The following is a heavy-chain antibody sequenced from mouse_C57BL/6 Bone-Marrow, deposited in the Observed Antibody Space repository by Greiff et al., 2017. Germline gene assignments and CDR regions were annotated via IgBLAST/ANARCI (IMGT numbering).Heavy chain of an antibody. CDR3: TRSLIYYGTNY. Sequence: DVQLQESGAELVKPGASVKLSCTASGFNIKDYYIHWVKQRTEQGLEWIGRIDPEDGETKYAPKFQDKAPITADTSSNTAYLQLSSLTSEDTAVYYCTRSLIYYGTNYWGQGTTLTVSS. CDR2: IDPEDGET. V-gene: IGHV14-2*01. D-gene: IGHD1-1*01. CDR1: GFNIKDYY. J-gene: IGHJ2*01.